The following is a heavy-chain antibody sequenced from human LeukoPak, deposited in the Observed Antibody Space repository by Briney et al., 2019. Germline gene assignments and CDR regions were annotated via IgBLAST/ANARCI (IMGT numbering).Heavy chain of an antibody. CDR3: ARDRGELLAFFDY. V-gene: IGHV3-21*01. D-gene: IGHD1-26*01. Sequence: PGGSLRLSCAASGFTFNSYSMNWVRQAPGKGLEWVSSISSSSSYIYYADSVKGRFTISRDNAKNSLYLQMNSLRAEDTAVYYCARDRGELLAFFDYWGQGTLVTVSS. CDR2: ISSSSSYI. J-gene: IGHJ4*02. CDR1: GFTFNSYS.